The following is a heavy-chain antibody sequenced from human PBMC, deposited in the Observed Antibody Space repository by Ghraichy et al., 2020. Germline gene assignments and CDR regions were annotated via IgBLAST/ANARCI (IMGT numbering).Heavy chain of an antibody. CDR2: ISGSGGST. CDR1: GFTFSSYA. Sequence: GGSLRLSCAASGFTFSSYAMSWVRQAPGKGLEWVSAISGSGGSTYYADSVKGRFTISRDNSKNTLYLQMNSLRAEDTAVYYCAKFGCSSTSCYGGADFDYWGQGTLVTVSS. D-gene: IGHD2-2*01. J-gene: IGHJ4*02. V-gene: IGHV3-23*01. CDR3: AKFGCSSTSCYGGADFDY.